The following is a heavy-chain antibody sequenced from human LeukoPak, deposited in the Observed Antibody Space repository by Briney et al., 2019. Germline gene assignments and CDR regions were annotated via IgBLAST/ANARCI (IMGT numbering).Heavy chain of an antibody. V-gene: IGHV3-13*01. J-gene: IGHJ4*02. D-gene: IGHD5-24*01. Sequence: GGSLRLSCAASGFTFSSSDMHWVRQPTGKGLEWVSAIGTIGDTYYPGSVKGRFTISRDNAKNSLYLQMNSLRAEDTAVYYFARETRVRWTDYWGQGILVTVSS. CDR1: GFTFSSSD. CDR2: IGTIGDT. CDR3: ARETRVRWTDY.